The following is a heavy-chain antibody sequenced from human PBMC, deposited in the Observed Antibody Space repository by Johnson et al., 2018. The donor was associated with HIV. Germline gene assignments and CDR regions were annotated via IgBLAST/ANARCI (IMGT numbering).Heavy chain of an antibody. CDR3: AKDLRQWLGDGHQF. V-gene: IGHV3-9*01. Sequence: VQLVESGGGVVQPGRSLRLSCAASGFTFDDYAMHWVRQAPGKGLESVSGISWTSDTIRYADPVKVRFTISRDNAKNSRHLQRNSLRAEDTGWYYCAKDLRQWLGDGHQFWGQGTMVTVSS. D-gene: IGHD6-19*01. J-gene: IGHJ3*01. CDR1: GFTFDDYA. CDR2: ISWTSDTI.